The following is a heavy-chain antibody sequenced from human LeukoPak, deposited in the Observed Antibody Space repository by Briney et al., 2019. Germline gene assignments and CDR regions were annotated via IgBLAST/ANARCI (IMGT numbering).Heavy chain of an antibody. Sequence: GGSLRLSCAASGFTFSSYEMNWVRQAPGKGLECVSYISSSGSTIYYADSVKGRFTISRDNAKNSLFLQMNSLRAEDTAVYYCATPSLAAGTYGFDYWGQGTLVTVSS. CDR3: ATPSLAAGTYGFDY. V-gene: IGHV3-48*03. J-gene: IGHJ4*02. CDR2: ISSSGSTI. CDR1: GFTFSSYE. D-gene: IGHD6-13*01.